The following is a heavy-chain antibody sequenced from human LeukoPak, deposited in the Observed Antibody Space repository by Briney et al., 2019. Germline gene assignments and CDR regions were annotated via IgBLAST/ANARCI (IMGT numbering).Heavy chain of an antibody. Sequence: PGGSLRLSCAVSGFTFSSYAMNWLRQAPGMGLKWVSGISGSGAGTYYAYSVKGRFTISRDNSKNTLYLQMYSLRAEDTAVYYCAKMVREFYTISYYFDYWGQGTLVTVSS. V-gene: IGHV3-23*01. CDR2: ISGSGAGT. D-gene: IGHD2-8*01. J-gene: IGHJ4*02. CDR1: GFTFSSYA. CDR3: AKMVREFYTISYYFDY.